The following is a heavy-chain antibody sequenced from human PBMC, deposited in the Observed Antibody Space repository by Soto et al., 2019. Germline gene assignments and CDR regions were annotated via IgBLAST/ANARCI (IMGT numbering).Heavy chain of an antibody. CDR3: ARGPDDYGISHGFDY. CDR2: INPSGGST. J-gene: IGHJ4*02. CDR1: GYTFTSYY. D-gene: IGHD4-17*01. V-gene: IGHV1-46*01. Sequence: QVQLVQSGAEVKKPGASVKVSCKASGYTFTSYYMHWVRQAPGQGLEWMGIINPSGGSTSYAQKSQGRVTKTGDTSPSTVYIELCSLRSENTAVYYCARGPDDYGISHGFDYWGQGTLVTVSS.